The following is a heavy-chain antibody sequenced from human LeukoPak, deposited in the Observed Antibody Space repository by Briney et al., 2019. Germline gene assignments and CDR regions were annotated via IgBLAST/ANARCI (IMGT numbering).Heavy chain of an antibody. CDR3: ARDRSPTYYYGSGSYGSYFDY. CDR1: GYTFTSYA. CDR2: INAGNGNT. Sequence: GASVKLSCTASGYTFTSYAMHWVRQAPGQRLEWMGWINAGNGNTKYSEKFQGRVTISRDTSASTAYMELSSLRSEDTAVYYCARDRSPTYYYGSGSYGSYFDYWGQGTLVTVSS. J-gene: IGHJ4*02. V-gene: IGHV1-3*01. D-gene: IGHD3-10*01.